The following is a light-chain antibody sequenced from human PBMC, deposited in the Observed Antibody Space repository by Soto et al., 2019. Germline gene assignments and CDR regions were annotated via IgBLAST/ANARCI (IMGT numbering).Light chain of an antibody. CDR3: MQPLQTPWT. Sequence: DIVMTQSPLSLPVTPGEPASISCRSSQSLLHSNGYNYLDWYLQKPGQSPQVLIYLGSNRASGVPDRFRGSGSCTDFTLKISRVEAEDVGVYYCMQPLQTPWTFGPGAKVEI. V-gene: IGKV2-28*01. J-gene: IGKJ1*01. CDR2: LGS. CDR1: QSLLHSNGYNY.